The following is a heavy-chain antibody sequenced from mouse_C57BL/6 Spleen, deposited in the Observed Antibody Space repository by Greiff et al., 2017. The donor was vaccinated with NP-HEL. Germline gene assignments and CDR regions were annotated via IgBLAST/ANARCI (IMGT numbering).Heavy chain of an antibody. J-gene: IGHJ4*01. CDR1: GYAFSSYW. CDR2: IYPGDGDT. D-gene: IGHD2-10*01. CDR3: ASPYSYAMDY. V-gene: IGHV1-80*01. Sequence: QVQLKESGAELVKPGASVKISCKASGYAFSSYWMNWVKQRPGKGLEWIGQIYPGDGDTNYNGKFKGKATLTADKSSSTAYMQLSSLTSEDSAVYFCASPYSYAMDYWGQGTSVTVSS.